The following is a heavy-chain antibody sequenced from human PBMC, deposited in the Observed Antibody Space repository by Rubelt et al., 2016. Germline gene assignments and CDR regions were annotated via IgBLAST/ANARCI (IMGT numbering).Heavy chain of an antibody. J-gene: IGHJ4*02. D-gene: IGHD2-2*02. CDR3: AKDRARIPPGDTDY. CDR2: ISSSGDST. Sequence: NRGEWVSAISSSGDSTYYVDSVKGRFTISRDNSKNTLYLQMNSLRAEDTAVYYCAKDRARIPPGDTDYWGQGTLVTVSS. V-gene: IGHV3-23*01.